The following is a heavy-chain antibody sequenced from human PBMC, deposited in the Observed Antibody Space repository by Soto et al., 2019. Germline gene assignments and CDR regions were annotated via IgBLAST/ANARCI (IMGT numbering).Heavy chain of an antibody. Sequence: SETLSLTCAVSGGSISSGGYSWSWIRQPPGKGLEWIGYMYHSGSTYYNPSLKSRITISIDTSKNQFSLKLSSVTAADTAVYYCAREEATGSFDYWGQGTLVTVSS. CDR2: MYHSGST. CDR1: GGSISSGGYS. CDR3: AREEATGSFDY. V-gene: IGHV4-30-2*01. D-gene: IGHD1-26*01. J-gene: IGHJ4*02.